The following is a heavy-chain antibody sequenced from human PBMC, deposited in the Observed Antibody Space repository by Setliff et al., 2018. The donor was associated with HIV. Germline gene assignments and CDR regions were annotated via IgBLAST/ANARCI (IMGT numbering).Heavy chain of an antibody. D-gene: IGHD3-9*01. V-gene: IGHV1-8*01. CDR2: LNPNSRNT. Sequence: ASVKVSCKPSEYSFTSYDINWVRQATGQGLEWMGWLNPNSRNTGYAQKFPGRVTITADESTSTAYMELSSLRSEDTAVYYCATSPRGTYYDILSGRPRGWFDPWGQGTLVTVSS. CDR3: ATSPRGTYYDILSGRPRGWFDP. CDR1: EYSFTSYD. J-gene: IGHJ5*02.